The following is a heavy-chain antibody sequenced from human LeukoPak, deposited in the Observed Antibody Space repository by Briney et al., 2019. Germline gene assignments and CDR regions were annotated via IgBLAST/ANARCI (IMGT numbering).Heavy chain of an antibody. J-gene: IGHJ3*02. CDR2: IYYSGST. CDR3: ASWGGSGYYLGAFDI. CDR1: GGSISSYY. V-gene: IGHV4-59*08. Sequence: PSETLSLTCTVSGGSISSYYWSWIRQPPGKGLEWIGYIYYSGSTNYNPSLKSRVTISVDTSKSQFSLKLSSVTAADTAVYYCASWGGSGYYLGAFDIWGQGTMVTVSS. D-gene: IGHD3-22*01.